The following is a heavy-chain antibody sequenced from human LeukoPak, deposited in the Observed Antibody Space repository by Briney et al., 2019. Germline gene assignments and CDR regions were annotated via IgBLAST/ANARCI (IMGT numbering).Heavy chain of an antibody. CDR2: ISSSSSYI. CDR1: GFTFSSYS. J-gene: IGHJ4*02. CDR3: AREWSYYDSSGYYSTPFDY. Sequence: GGSLRLSCAASGFTFSSYSMNWVRQAPGKGLEWVSSISSSSSYIYYADSVKGRFTISRDNAENSLYLQMNSLRAEDTAVYYCAREWSYYDSSGYYSTPFDYWGQGTLVTVSS. D-gene: IGHD3-22*01. V-gene: IGHV3-21*01.